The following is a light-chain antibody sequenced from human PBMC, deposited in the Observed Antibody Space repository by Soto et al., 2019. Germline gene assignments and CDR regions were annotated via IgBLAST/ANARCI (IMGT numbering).Light chain of an antibody. Sequence: QSVLTQPASVSGSPGQSITISCTGTSSDVGGYNYVSWYQQHPGKAPKLMIYEVTYRPSGVSNRFSGSKSGNTASLTISGLQAEDEADYHCSSYTTSSTLVFGGGTQLTVL. CDR1: SSDVGGYNY. CDR2: EVT. J-gene: IGLJ2*01. V-gene: IGLV2-14*01. CDR3: SSYTTSSTLV.